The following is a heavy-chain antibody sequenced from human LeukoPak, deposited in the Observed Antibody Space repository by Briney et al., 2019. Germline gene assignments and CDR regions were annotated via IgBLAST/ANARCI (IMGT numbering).Heavy chain of an antibody. CDR2: IPGGGGNT. CDR3: ARRAGDCSSTSCYLYYFYYMDV. V-gene: IGHV3-23*01. Sequence: GGSLRLSCAASGFTFSDYAMTWVRQAPGKGLEWVLTIPGGGGNTYYADSVKGRFTISRDKSRTTLYLQMNSLRAEDTAVYYCARRAGDCSSTSCYLYYFYYMDVWGKGTTVTVSS. J-gene: IGHJ6*03. CDR1: GFTFSDYA. D-gene: IGHD2-2*01.